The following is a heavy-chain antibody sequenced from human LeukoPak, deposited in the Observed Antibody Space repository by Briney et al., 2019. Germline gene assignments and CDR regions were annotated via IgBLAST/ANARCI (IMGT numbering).Heavy chain of an antibody. V-gene: IGHV3-9*01. CDR2: ISWNSGSI. Sequence: PGGSLRLSCAASGFTFGDYAMHWVRHAPGKGLEWVSGISWNSGSIGYADSVKGRFTISRDNAKNSLYLQMNSLRAEDTAVYYCARASYYDSSGYYDYWGQGTLVTVSS. D-gene: IGHD3-22*01. CDR3: ARASYYDSSGYYDY. CDR1: GFTFGDYA. J-gene: IGHJ4*02.